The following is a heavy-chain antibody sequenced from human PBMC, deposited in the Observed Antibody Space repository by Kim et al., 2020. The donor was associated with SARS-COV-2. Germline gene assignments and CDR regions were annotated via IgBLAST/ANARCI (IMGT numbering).Heavy chain of an antibody. J-gene: IGHJ4*02. D-gene: IGHD3-10*01. V-gene: IGHV3-49*03. Sequence: GGSLRLSCTPSGFTFGDYAMSWFRQAPGKGLEWLGFIRSKAYGGTIEYAASVKGRFTISRDDSKSIAYLQMNSLKTEDTAVYYCTRPTSKLLWFGERLFDYWGQGTLVTVSS. CDR1: GFTFGDYA. CDR3: TRPTSKLLWFGERLFDY. CDR2: IRSKAYGGTI.